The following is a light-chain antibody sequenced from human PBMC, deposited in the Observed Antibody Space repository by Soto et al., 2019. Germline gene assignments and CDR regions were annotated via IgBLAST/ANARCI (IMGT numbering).Light chain of an antibody. CDR2: DVS. V-gene: IGLV2-14*01. CDR1: SSDVGGYNY. CDR3: SSYTSSSTLGV. Sequence: QSALTQPASVSGSPGQSITISCTGTSSDVGGYNYVSWYQQHPGKAPKLMIYDVSNRPSGVSNRFSGSKSGNTASLTISGIQAEDEADYYCSSYTSSSTLGVFGGGTKLTV. J-gene: IGLJ2*01.